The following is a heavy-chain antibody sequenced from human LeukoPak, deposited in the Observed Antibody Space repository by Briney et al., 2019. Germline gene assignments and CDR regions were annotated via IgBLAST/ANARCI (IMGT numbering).Heavy chain of an antibody. CDR3: ARGTIINYGDYGDY. CDR2: IAGSSGYI. J-gene: IGHJ4*02. CDR1: GFTFSSYT. Sequence: PGGSLRLSCAASGFTFSSYTMNWVRQAPGKGLEWVSSIAGSSGYISYADSVKGRFTISRDNAKKSLYLQMTSLTAEDTAVYYCARGTIINYGDYGDYWGQGTLVTVSS. D-gene: IGHD4-17*01. V-gene: IGHV3-21*01.